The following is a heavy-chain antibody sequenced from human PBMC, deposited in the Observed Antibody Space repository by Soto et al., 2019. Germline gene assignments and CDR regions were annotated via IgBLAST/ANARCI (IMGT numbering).Heavy chain of an antibody. CDR1: GGSISSGDYY. CDR2: IYYSVTT. Sequence: QVQLQESGPGLVKPSQTLSLTCSVSGGSISSGDYYWSWIRQHPGKGLEWIGYIYYSVTTYYNPSLKSRVTISVDTSKNQFSLKLSSVTAADTAVYYCARDYRVSYPAYYYYGMDVWGQGTTVTVSS. V-gene: IGHV4-31*03. CDR3: ARDYRVSYPAYYYYGMDV. J-gene: IGHJ6*02. D-gene: IGHD3-16*02.